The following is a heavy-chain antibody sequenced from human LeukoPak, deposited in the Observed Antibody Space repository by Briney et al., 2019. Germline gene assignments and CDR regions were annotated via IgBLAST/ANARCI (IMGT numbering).Heavy chain of an antibody. Sequence: PSETLSLACAVYGGSFSGYYWSWIRQPPGKVLEWVGEINHRGSTTYTPSLKSRVTISVDASKNQFSLQLTSVTSADTAVYYCARFTPSSDHQFVFDYWGQGTLVTVSS. J-gene: IGHJ4*02. CDR2: INHRGST. CDR1: GGSFSGYY. D-gene: IGHD1-14*01. V-gene: IGHV4-34*01. CDR3: ARFTPSSDHQFVFDY.